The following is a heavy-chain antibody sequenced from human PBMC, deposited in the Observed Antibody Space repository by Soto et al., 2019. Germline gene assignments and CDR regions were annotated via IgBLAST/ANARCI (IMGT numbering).Heavy chain of an antibody. D-gene: IGHD2-2*01. Sequence: GGSLRLSCAASGFTFSSYAMSWVRQAPGKGLEWVSAISGSGGSTYYADSVKGRFTISRDNSKNTLYLQMNSLRAEDTAVYYCARDRVVVVPAAMRPSGYDFLFSAFDIWGQGTMVTVSS. J-gene: IGHJ3*02. CDR1: GFTFSSYA. CDR3: ARDRVVVVPAAMRPSGYDFLFSAFDI. CDR2: ISGSGGST. V-gene: IGHV3-23*01.